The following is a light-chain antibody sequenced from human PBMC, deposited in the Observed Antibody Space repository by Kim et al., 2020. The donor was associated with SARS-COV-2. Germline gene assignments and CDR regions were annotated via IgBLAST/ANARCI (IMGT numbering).Light chain of an antibody. CDR3: NSRDSNDYVV. CDR2: GKD. V-gene: IGLV3-19*01. J-gene: IGLJ2*01. CDR1: SLRGYY. Sequence: VALGQTVRITCQGDSLRGYYATWYQQKPGQAPKVVIYGKDNRPSGVPDRFSGSSSGNTAYLTITGTQAGDEADYYCNSRDSNDYVVFGGGTQLTVL.